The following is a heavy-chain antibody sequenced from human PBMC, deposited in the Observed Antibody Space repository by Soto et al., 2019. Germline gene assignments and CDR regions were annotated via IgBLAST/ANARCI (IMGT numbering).Heavy chain of an antibody. Sequence: GGSLRLSCTASGFTFSSYSMNWVRQSPGKGLEWVSSISPSSDYMFYADSVKGRFTISRDNAKKSLYLQMNSLRAEDTAIYYCARISGSASGNYYRDYWGQGTLVTVSS. J-gene: IGHJ4*02. CDR3: ARISGSASGNYYRDY. D-gene: IGHD3-10*01. CDR2: ISPSSDYM. V-gene: IGHV3-21*01. CDR1: GFTFSSYS.